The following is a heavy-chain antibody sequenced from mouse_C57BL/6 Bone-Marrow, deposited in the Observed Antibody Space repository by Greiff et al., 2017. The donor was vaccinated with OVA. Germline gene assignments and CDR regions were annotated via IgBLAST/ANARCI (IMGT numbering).Heavy chain of an antibody. Sequence: QVQLQQSGPELVKPGASVKISCKASGYSFTSYYIHWVKQRPGQGLEWIGWIYPGSGNTKYNEKFKGKATLTADTSSSTAYMQLSSLTSEDSAVYYCARSAGWYFDVWGTGTTVTVSS. V-gene: IGHV1-66*01. CDR3: ARSAGWYFDV. CDR1: GYSFTSYY. CDR2: IYPGSGNT. J-gene: IGHJ1*03.